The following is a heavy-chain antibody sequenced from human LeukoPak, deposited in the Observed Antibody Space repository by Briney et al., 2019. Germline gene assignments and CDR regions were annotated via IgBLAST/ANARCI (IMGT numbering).Heavy chain of an antibody. Sequence: PGRSLRLSCAASGFTFSSYGMHWVRQAPGKGLEWVAVIWYDGSNKYYADSVKGRFTISRDNSKNTLYLQMNSLRAEDTAVYYCAKVVQKRRYSSSGFDYWGQGTLVTVSS. CDR2: IWYDGSNK. J-gene: IGHJ4*02. CDR1: GFTFSSYG. V-gene: IGHV3-33*06. D-gene: IGHD6-13*01. CDR3: AKVVQKRRYSSSGFDY.